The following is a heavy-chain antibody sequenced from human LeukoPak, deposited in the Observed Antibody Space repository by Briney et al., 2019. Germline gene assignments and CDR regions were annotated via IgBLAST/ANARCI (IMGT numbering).Heavy chain of an antibody. Sequence: GGSLRLSCAASGFTFSSYAMHWVRQAPGKGLEWVAVISYDGSNKYYADSVKGRFTISRDNSKNTLYLQMNSLRAEDTAVYYCARQLHNYCYYYYYMDVWGKGTTVTISS. V-gene: IGHV3-30*04. J-gene: IGHJ6*03. CDR1: GFTFSSYA. D-gene: IGHD1-7*01. CDR3: ARQLHNYCYYYYYMDV. CDR2: ISYDGSNK.